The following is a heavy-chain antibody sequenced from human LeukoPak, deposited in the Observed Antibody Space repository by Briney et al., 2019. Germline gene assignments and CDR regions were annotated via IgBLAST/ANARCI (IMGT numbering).Heavy chain of an antibody. J-gene: IGHJ4*02. CDR2: IYYSGST. D-gene: IGHD3-22*01. Sequence: SETLSLTCTVSGGSISSYYWSWIRQPPGRGLEWIGYIYYSGSTNHNPSLKSRVTISVDTSKNQFSLKVRSVAAADTAVYYCARGDSSAYYFDYWGQGTLVTVSS. V-gene: IGHV4-59*01. CDR3: ARGDSSAYYFDY. CDR1: GGSISSYY.